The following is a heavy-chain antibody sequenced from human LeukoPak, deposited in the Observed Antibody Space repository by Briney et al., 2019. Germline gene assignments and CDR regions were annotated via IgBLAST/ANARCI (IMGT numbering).Heavy chain of an antibody. Sequence: SETLSLTCTVSGGSMRSYYWSWIRQPAGRGLEGIGYISSSGTTNYNPSLKSRVTISVDTSKNQFSLRLSSVTAADTAVYYCARERVGDYIWGSYPAWDGMDVWGQGPTVTVS. V-gene: IGHV4-59*01. J-gene: IGHJ6*02. CDR2: ISSSGTT. CDR3: ARERVGDYIWGSYPAWDGMDV. D-gene: IGHD3-16*02. CDR1: GGSMRSYY.